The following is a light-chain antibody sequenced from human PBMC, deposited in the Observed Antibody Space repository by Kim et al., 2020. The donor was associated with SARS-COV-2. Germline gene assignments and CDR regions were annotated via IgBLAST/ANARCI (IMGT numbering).Light chain of an antibody. V-gene: IGKV1-39*01. CDR1: QTISTY. J-gene: IGKJ2*01. Sequence: DIQMTQSPSSLCASVGDRVIITCRASQTISTYLNWYQQKPGKAPILLIYTASTLQSGVPSRFSGSGSGTSFTLTISSLQPEDFATYYCQQSYSHPRTFGQGTKLEI. CDR2: TAS. CDR3: QQSYSHPRT.